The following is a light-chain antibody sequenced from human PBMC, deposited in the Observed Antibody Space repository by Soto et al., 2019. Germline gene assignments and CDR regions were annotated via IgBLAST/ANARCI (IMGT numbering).Light chain of an antibody. CDR2: EVN. Sequence: QSLLTQPPSASGSPGQSVAISCTGTSSDVGGYNYVSWYQQHPGKAPKLMIYEVNKRPSGVPDRFSGSKSGDTASLTISGLQAEDEADYYCCSYAGIYTYVFGTGTKVTGL. CDR1: SSDVGGYNY. CDR3: CSYAGIYTYV. V-gene: IGLV2-8*01. J-gene: IGLJ1*01.